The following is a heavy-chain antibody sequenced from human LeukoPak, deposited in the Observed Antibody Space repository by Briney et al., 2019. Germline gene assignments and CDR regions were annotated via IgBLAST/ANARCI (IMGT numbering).Heavy chain of an antibody. CDR1: GFTVSSNY. J-gene: IGHJ5*02. Sequence: PGGSLRLSCAASGFTVSSNYMSWVRQAPGKGLEWVSVIYSGGSTYYADSVKGRFTISRGNSKNTLYLQMNSLRAEDTAVYYCARSSSSSTLDPWGQGTLVTVSS. CDR2: IYSGGST. CDR3: ARSSSSSTLDP. V-gene: IGHV3-66*02. D-gene: IGHD6-6*01.